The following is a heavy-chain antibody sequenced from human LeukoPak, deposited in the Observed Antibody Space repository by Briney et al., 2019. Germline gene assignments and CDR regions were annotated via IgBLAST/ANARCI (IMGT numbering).Heavy chain of an antibody. CDR2: IYHSGST. CDR3: ARSRGVLRFLEWLSFDY. Sequence: SGTLSLTCAVSGGSISSIIWWSWVRQPPGKGLGWIGEIYHSGSTNYNPSPKSRVTISVDTSKNQFSLKLSSVTAADTAVYYCARSRGVLRFLEWLSFDYWGQGTLVTVSS. D-gene: IGHD3-3*01. J-gene: IGHJ4*02. CDR1: GGSISSIIW. V-gene: IGHV4-4*02.